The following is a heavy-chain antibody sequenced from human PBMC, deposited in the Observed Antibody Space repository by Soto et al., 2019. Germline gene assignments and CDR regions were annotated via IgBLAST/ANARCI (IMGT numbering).Heavy chain of an antibody. D-gene: IGHD3-3*01. CDR3: ARGRFSGYYYYYYMDV. J-gene: IGHJ6*03. V-gene: IGHV4-59*01. CDR1: GGSISSYY. Sequence: QVQLQESGPGLVKPSETLSLTCTVSGGSISSYYWSWIRQPPGKGLEWIGYIYYSGSTNYNPSHKSRVTISVDTSKNQFSMKLSSVTAADTAVYYCARGRFSGYYYYYYMDVWGKGTTVTVSS. CDR2: IYYSGST.